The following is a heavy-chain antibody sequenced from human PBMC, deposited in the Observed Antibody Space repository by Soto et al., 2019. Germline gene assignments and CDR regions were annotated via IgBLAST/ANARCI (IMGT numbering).Heavy chain of an antibody. V-gene: IGHV3-21*01. CDR2: ISSSSSYI. CDR3: ARDQPGYSYGYGLGY. J-gene: IGHJ4*02. Sequence: EVQLVESGVGLVKPGGSLRLACAASGFTFSSYSMNWVCQAPGNWLEWVSSISSSSSYIYYADSVKGRFTISRDHAKNSLYVQMNSLSAEDTAVYYCARDQPGYSYGYGLGYWGQGTLVSVSS. D-gene: IGHD5-18*01. CDR1: GFTFSSYS.